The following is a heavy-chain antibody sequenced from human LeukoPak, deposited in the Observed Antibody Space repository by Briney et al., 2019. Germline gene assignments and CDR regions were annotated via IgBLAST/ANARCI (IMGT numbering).Heavy chain of an antibody. V-gene: IGHV3-21*01. J-gene: IGHJ4*02. CDR2: ISSSSSYI. CDR1: GFTFSSYS. Sequence: GGSLRLSCAASGFTFSSYSMNWVRQAPGKGLEWVSSISSSSSYIHYADSVKGRFTISRDNAKNSLYLQMNSLRAEDTAVYYCARDQYYDSLDYWGQGTLVTVSS. D-gene: IGHD3-22*01. CDR3: ARDQYYDSLDY.